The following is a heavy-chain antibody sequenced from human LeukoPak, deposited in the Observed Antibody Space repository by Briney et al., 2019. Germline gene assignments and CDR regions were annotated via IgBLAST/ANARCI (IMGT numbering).Heavy chain of an antibody. CDR3: AKDQREEFEINH. CDR2: ISYDGGNK. D-gene: IGHD1-26*01. CDR1: GFTFSSYG. V-gene: IGHV3-30*18. J-gene: IGHJ5*02. Sequence: GGSLRLSCAASGFTFSSYGMHWVRQAPGKGLEWVAVISYDGGNKYYADSVKGRFTISRDNSKNTLYLQMNSLRAEDTAVCYCAKDQREEFEINHWGQGTLVTVSS.